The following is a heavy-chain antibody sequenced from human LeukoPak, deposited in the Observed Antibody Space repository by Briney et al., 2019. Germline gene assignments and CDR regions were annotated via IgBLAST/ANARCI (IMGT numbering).Heavy chain of an antibody. J-gene: IGHJ6*02. CDR3: ARPYCSSTSCYSLVGYYGMDV. CDR1: GYTFTSYD. V-gene: IGHV1-8*01. CDR2: MNPKSGNT. D-gene: IGHD2-2*01. Sequence: WASVKVSCKASGYTFTSYDINWVRQATGQGLEWMGWMNPKSGNTGYAQKFQGRVTMTRNTSISTAYMELSSLRSEDTAVYYCARPYCSSTSCYSLVGYYGMDVWGQGTTVTVSS.